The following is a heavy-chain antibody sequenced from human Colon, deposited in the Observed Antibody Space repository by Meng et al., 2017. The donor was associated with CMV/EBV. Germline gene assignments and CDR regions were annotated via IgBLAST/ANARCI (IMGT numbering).Heavy chain of an antibody. V-gene: IGHV3-66*02. D-gene: IGHD1-26*01. J-gene: IGHJ4*02. Sequence: GESLKISCGVSGLTLTNSYMTWVRQPPGKGLEWVSIIYSGGSTSYGGSVKGRFTISRDISRNMVYLQMNNLRSDDTAVYYCARDTSGAGMDHWGQGTVVTVSS. CDR1: GLTLTNSY. CDR2: IYSGGST. CDR3: ARDTSGAGMDH.